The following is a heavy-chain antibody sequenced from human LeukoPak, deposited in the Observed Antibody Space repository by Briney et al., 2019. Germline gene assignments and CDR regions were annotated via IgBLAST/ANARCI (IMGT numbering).Heavy chain of an antibody. J-gene: IGHJ3*02. CDR1: GFTFTDYA. D-gene: IGHD1-26*01. CDR2: ISGSGTRI. CDR3: ARVIVGATAFDI. V-gene: IGHV3-23*01. Sequence: GGSLRLSCAGSGFTFTDYAMSWVRQAPGKGLEWVSAISGSGTRIYHADSVKGRFTISRDNSKNTLYLQMNTLRAEDTAVYYCARVIVGATAFDIWGQGTMVTVSS.